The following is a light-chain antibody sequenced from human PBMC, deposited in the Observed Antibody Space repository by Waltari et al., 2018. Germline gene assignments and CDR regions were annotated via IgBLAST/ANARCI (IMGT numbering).Light chain of an antibody. CDR1: QSISSY. V-gene: IGKV1-39*01. CDR2: AGS. CDR3: QQTYKTPIT. Sequence: QMTQSPSSLSAYVGDTVTITCRAGQSISSYLNWYQQKPGKAPKLLIYAGSSLQSGVPSRFSGSGSGTDFSLTISSLQPEDFATYYCQQTYKTPITFGQGTRQDIK. J-gene: IGKJ5*01.